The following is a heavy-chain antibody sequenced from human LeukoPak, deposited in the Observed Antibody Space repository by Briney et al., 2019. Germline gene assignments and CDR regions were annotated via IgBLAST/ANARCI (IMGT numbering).Heavy chain of an antibody. CDR3: ATANYDSSCNDY. D-gene: IGHD3-22*01. CDR1: GYTFTSYG. V-gene: IGHV1-18*01. Sequence: GASVKVSCKASGYTFTSYGSSRVGQAPGQGHEWMGWISAYNGNTNYAQKLQGRVTMTTDTSTSTAYMELRSLRSVDTAVYYCATANYDSSCNDYWGQGTLVTVSS. J-gene: IGHJ4*02. CDR2: ISAYNGNT.